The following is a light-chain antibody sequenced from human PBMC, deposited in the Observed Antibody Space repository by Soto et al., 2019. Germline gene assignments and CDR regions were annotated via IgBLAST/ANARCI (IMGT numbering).Light chain of an antibody. J-gene: IGKJ4*01. CDR3: QQYNSYPRT. Sequence: DIQMTQSPSTLSASVGDRVTITCRASQSISSWLAWYQQKPGKAPNLLIYKASSLESGVQSRFSGSGSVTEFTLTISSLHPDDFASYYCQQYNSYPRTFGGGNKVEIK. CDR1: QSISSW. V-gene: IGKV1-5*03. CDR2: KAS.